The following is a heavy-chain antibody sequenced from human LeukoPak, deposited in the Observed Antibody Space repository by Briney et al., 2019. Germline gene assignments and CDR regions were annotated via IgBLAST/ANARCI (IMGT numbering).Heavy chain of an antibody. CDR3: ATSASVGMGSY. CDR2: IYPGDSDT. CDR1: GYSFSTHW. J-gene: IGHJ1*01. V-gene: IGHV5-51*01. Sequence: GESLKISCKGSGYSFSTHWIGWVRQMPGEGLELMGVIYPGDSDTRYSPSFQGQVTISADKSISTAYLQWSSLKASDTAIYYCATSASVGMGSYWGQGTLVTVSS. D-gene: IGHD7-27*01.